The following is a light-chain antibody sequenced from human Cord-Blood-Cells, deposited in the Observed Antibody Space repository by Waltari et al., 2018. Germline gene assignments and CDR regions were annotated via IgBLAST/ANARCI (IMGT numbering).Light chain of an antibody. J-gene: IGLJ3*02. V-gene: IGLV2-14*03. CDR1: SSDVGGYHS. CDR2: DVS. CDR3: SSYTSSSTLV. Sequence: QSALTQPASVSGSPGQSITISCTGPSSDVGGYHSVSWYQQHPGKAPKLMICDVSNRPSGVSNRFSCPKSGNTASLTISGLQAEDEADYYCSSYTSSSTLVFGGGTKLTVL.